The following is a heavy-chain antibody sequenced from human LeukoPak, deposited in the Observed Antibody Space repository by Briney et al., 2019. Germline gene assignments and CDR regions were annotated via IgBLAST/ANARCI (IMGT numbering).Heavy chain of an antibody. CDR1: GDSVSSNGAA. V-gene: IGHV6-1*01. D-gene: IGHD1-26*01. Sequence: PSQTISLTCAISGDSVSSNGAAWNCNTQSPSRGLECLGRTYHRYKSYDDYAVSVKSRITINPDTSKNKFSLQLNSVPPEDTAVYYCAQSYGFFDQWGQGTLVTVSS. J-gene: IGHJ4*02. CDR3: AQSYGFFDQ. CDR2: TYHRYKSYD.